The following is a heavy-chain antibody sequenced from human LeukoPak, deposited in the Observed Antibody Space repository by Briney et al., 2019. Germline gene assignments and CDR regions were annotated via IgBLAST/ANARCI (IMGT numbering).Heavy chain of an antibody. Sequence: SVKVSCKDSGGTFSSYAISWVRQAPGQGLEWMGGIIPIFGTANYAQKFQGRVTITADESTSTAYMELSSLRSEDTAVYYCVRRGVAGCFDYWGQGTLVTVSS. V-gene: IGHV1-69*01. J-gene: IGHJ4*02. CDR3: VRRGVAGCFDY. D-gene: IGHD6-19*01. CDR2: IIPIFGTA. CDR1: GGTFSSYA.